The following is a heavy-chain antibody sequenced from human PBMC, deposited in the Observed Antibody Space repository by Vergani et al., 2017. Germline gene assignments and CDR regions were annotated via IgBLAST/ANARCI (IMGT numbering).Heavy chain of an antibody. CDR1: VYTFRNYY. Sequence: QVQVVQSGAEVKKSGASVKVSCKTSVYTFRNYYMHWVRQAPGQGLEWMGIINPSGGHTNYAQKFQGRVTMTRDTSTSTVYMELSSLRSEDTAIYYCARRDSSSPALDYWGQGTLVTVSS. CDR2: INPSGGHT. CDR3: ARRDSSSPALDY. V-gene: IGHV1-46*01. J-gene: IGHJ4*02. D-gene: IGHD6-6*01.